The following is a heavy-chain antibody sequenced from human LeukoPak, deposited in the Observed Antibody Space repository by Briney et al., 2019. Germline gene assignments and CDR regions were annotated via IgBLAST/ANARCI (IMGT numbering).Heavy chain of an antibody. CDR1: GGSISSSSDN. CDR2: IHYSGTS. Sequence: SEALSLTCTVSGGSISSSSDNWAWIRQPPGKGLEWIGSIHYSGTSYYNPSLKSRVTISVDTSKNQFSLKLNSVTAADTAVYYCARAGLYCSAGSCYSGWFDPWGQGTLVTVSS. J-gene: IGHJ5*02. CDR3: ARAGLYCSAGSCYSGWFDP. V-gene: IGHV4-39*07. D-gene: IGHD2-15*01.